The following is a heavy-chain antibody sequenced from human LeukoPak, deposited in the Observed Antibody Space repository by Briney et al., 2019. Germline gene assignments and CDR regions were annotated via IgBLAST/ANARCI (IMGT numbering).Heavy chain of an antibody. Sequence: GGSLRLSCAASGFAVSSNFMTWVRQAPGKGLEWVLVIYSDGTTYYADTVKGRFTISRDNSKNTLYLQMNSLRAEDTAVYYCARHQLSSYYGMDVWGQGATVTVSS. CDR1: GFAVSSNF. J-gene: IGHJ6*02. V-gene: IGHV3-53*01. D-gene: IGHD2-2*01. CDR2: IYSDGTT. CDR3: ARHQLSSYYGMDV.